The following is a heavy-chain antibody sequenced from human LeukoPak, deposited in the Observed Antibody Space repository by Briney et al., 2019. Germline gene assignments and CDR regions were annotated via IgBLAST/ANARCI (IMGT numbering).Heavy chain of an antibody. D-gene: IGHD1-26*01. Sequence: GGSLRLSCAASGFTFSSYDMHWVRQATGKGLEWVSAIGTAGDTYYPGSVKGRFTISRENAKNSLYLQMNSLRAGDTAVYYCARLTRYSGSYGMDVWGQGTTVTVSS. J-gene: IGHJ6*02. V-gene: IGHV3-13*01. CDR2: IGTAGDT. CDR1: GFTFSSYD. CDR3: ARLTRYSGSYGMDV.